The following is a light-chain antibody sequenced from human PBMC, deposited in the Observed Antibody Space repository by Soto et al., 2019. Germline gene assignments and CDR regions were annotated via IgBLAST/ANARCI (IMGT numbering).Light chain of an antibody. Sequence: QSVLNQAAYVSGSHGQPSTISCNRTSSDVGGYNYVSWYQHHPGKAPKLIIYDVSNRPSGVSIRFSGSKSDNTASLTISGLQPEEEADYHCSSYTTSNTRQIVFGTVTKVTVL. J-gene: IGLJ1*01. CDR1: SSDVGGYNY. V-gene: IGLV2-14*03. CDR2: DVS. CDR3: SSYTTSNTRQIV.